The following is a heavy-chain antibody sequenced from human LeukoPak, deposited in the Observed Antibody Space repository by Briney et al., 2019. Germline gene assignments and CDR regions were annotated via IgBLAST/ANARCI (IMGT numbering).Heavy chain of an antibody. Sequence: GGSLRLSCAASGFTFSGHWMHWVRQAPGKGLVWVSRINTDGGTTYYADSVKGRFTISRDNAKNTVSLQMNGLRAEDTGVYYCARAPSEIGGYYPEYFRHWGQGTLVTVSS. CDR3: ARAPSEIGGYYPEYFRH. J-gene: IGHJ1*01. CDR2: INTDGGTT. V-gene: IGHV3-74*01. D-gene: IGHD3-22*01. CDR1: GFTFSGHW.